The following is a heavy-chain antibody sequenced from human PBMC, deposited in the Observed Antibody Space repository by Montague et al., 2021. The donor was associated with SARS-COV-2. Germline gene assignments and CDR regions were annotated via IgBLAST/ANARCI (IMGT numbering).Heavy chain of an antibody. CDR1: SGSFRGYY. CDR2: INHSGST. CDR3: ARLGAITLVRGITKADFSNDGMDV. D-gene: IGHD3-10*01. J-gene: IGHJ6*02. V-gene: IGHV4-34*01. Sequence: SETLSLTCAVSSGSFRGYYWSWIRQPPGKGLEWIGEINHSGSTTYNPSLESRVSISVDTSNKQFSLKVTSVTAADTVVYYCARLGAITLVRGITKADFSNDGMDVWGQGTTVTVSS.